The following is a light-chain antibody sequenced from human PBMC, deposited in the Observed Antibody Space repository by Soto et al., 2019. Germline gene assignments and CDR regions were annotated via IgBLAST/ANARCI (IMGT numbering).Light chain of an antibody. CDR3: QSYDSSLSCYV. V-gene: IGLV1-40*01. Sequence: QSALTQPPSVSGAPGQRVTISCTGSSSNIRAGYDVHWYQQLPGTAPKLLIYGNNNRPSGVPDRFSGSKSGTSASLAITGLQAEDEADYYCQSYDSSLSCYVFGTGTKV. CDR2: GNN. J-gene: IGLJ1*01. CDR1: SSNIRAGYD.